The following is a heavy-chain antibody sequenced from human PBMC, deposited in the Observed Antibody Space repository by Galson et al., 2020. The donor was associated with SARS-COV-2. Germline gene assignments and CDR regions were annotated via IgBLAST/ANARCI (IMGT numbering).Heavy chain of an antibody. CDR1: GGSFSDYY. Sequence: SETLSLTCAVYGGSFSDYYWTWIRQPPGRGLEWIGEISHSGSTNYNPSLKRRVTISVDPSKRQISLQLTSVTAADTALYYCARDALAPGDGDDWYLDLWGRGTVVTVSS. J-gene: IGHJ2*01. D-gene: IGHD2-21*01. CDR2: ISHSGST. V-gene: IGHV4-34*01. CDR3: ARDALAPGDGDDWYLDL.